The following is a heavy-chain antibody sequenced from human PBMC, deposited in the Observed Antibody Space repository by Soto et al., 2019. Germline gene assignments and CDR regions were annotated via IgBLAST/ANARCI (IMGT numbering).Heavy chain of an antibody. V-gene: IGHV1-69*01. J-gene: IGHJ6*02. CDR2: IIPIFGTA. D-gene: IGHD5-18*01. CDR3: ARDRRGYSYSYDYYYGMDV. Sequence: QVQLVQSGAEVKKPGSSVKVSCKASGGTFSSYAISWVRQAPGQGLEWMGGIIPIFGTANYAQKFQGRVTITADESTSTAYMELSSLRSEDTDVYYCARDRRGYSYSYDYYYGMDVWGQGTKVTVSS. CDR1: GGTFSSYA.